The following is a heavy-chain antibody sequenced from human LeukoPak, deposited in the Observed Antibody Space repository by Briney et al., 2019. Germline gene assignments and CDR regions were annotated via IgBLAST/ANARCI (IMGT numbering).Heavy chain of an antibody. V-gene: IGHV4-4*02. D-gene: IGHD1-26*01. CDR1: GGSISSSNW. Sequence: PSETLSLTCAVSGGSISSSNWWSWVRQPPGKGLEWIGEIYHSGSTNYNPSLKSRVTISVDKSKNQFSLKLSSVTAADTAVYYCARRRWELLIGLDYWGQGTLVTVSS. CDR2: IYHSGST. J-gene: IGHJ4*02. CDR3: ARRRWELLIGLDY.